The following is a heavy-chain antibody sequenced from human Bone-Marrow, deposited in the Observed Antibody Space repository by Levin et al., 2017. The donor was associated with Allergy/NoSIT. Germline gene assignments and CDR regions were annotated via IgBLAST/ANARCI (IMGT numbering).Heavy chain of an antibody. CDR3: ARQAVPAAMNRFDS. Sequence: SQTLSLTCTVSGASISSFYWSWIRQPPGKGLEWIGYIYYSGSTNYSPSLKSRVSMSADMSRNQVYLTMSSVTAADTAVYYCARQAVPAAMNRFDSWGQGTLVTVSS. CDR2: IYYSGST. D-gene: IGHD2-2*01. CDR1: GASISSFY. V-gene: IGHV4-59*08. J-gene: IGHJ5*01.